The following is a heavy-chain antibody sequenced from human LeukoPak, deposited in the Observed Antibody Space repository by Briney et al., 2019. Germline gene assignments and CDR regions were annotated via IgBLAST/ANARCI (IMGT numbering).Heavy chain of an antibody. J-gene: IGHJ4*02. CDR1: GGSIRNYY. V-gene: IGHV4-59*01. CDR2: IYYDGDS. CDR3: ATTFYSTSSRYFEY. D-gene: IGHD6-6*01. Sequence: WETLSLTCSVSGGSIRNYYWSWIRQPPTKGLEWIGYIYYDGDSNYNPSLKSRVTISVDTYKSQFSLKLSSVTAADTAMYYCATTFYSTSSRYFEYWGPGTLVTVSS.